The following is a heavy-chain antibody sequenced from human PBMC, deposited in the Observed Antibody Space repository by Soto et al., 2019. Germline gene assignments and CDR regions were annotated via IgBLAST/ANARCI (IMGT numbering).Heavy chain of an antibody. D-gene: IGHD6-25*01. CDR3: AKFFVETGSNSGWPWSFHY. CDR2: ISGIGGTT. Sequence: EVQLLESGGGLVQPGRSLRLSCAASGFTFSNYAMSWVRQAPGQGRVWVSAISGIGGTTTYPDSLKGRFTISRDNSKNTLFLQMNSLRAEDAAVYYCAKFFVETGSNSGWPWSFHYWGQGTLVTVSS. CDR1: GFTFSNYA. J-gene: IGHJ4*02. V-gene: IGHV3-23*01.